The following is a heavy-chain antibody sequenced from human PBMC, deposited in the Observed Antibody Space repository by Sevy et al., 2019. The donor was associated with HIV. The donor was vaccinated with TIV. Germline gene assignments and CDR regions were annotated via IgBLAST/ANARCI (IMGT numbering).Heavy chain of an antibody. CDR2: ISSSGSTI. D-gene: IGHD3-3*01. V-gene: IGHV3-11*01. CDR1: GFTFSDYY. J-gene: IGHJ4*01. CDR3: ATVPYYDFWIGFDDY. Sequence: GGSLRLSCAASGFTFSDYYMSWIRQAPGKGLEWVSYISSSGSTIYYADSVKGRFTISRDNTKNSLYLQMNSLRADDTAVYYCATVPYYDFWIGFDDYWGQEPWSPSPQ.